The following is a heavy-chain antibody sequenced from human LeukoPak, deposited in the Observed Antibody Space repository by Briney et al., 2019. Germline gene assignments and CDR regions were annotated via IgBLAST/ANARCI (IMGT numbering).Heavy chain of an antibody. V-gene: IGHV1-2*02. CDR2: INPDSGGT. CDR1: GYTFSGYY. CDR3: ARDLDAFDM. J-gene: IGHJ3*02. Sequence: GASLKVSCKASGYTFSGYYIHWVRQAPGQGLEWMGWINPDSGGTNYAQKFQGRVTMTRDTSISTAYMELSRLRSDDTAVYYCARDLDAFDMWGQGTMVTVSS.